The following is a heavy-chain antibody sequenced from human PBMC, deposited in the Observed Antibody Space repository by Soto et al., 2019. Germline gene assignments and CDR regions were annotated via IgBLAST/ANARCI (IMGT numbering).Heavy chain of an antibody. J-gene: IGHJ5*02. CDR3: AGVGVRGVTRYNWFDP. CDR2: IIPIFGTA. V-gene: IGHV1-69*01. D-gene: IGHD3-10*01. CDR1: GGTFSSYA. Sequence: QVQLVQSGAEVKKPGSSVKVSCKASGGTFSSYAISWVRQAPGQGLEWMGGIIPIFGTANYAQKFQGRVTITGDESTGTAYMGVSSLRSGDTAVYYWAGVGVRGVTRYNWFDPWGQGTLVTVSS.